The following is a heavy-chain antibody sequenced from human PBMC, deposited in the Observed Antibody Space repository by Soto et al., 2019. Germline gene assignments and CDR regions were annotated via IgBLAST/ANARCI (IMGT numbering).Heavy chain of an antibody. CDR3: AKDHYYDSSGYYPGDY. CDR2: ISYDGSNK. V-gene: IGHV3-30*18. Sequence: PGGSLRLSCAASGFTFSSYGMHWVRQAPGKGLEWVAVISYDGSNKYYADSVKGRFTISRDNSKNTLYLQMNSLRAEDTAVYYCAKDHYYDSSGYYPGDYWGQGTLVTVSS. J-gene: IGHJ4*02. D-gene: IGHD3-22*01. CDR1: GFTFSSYG.